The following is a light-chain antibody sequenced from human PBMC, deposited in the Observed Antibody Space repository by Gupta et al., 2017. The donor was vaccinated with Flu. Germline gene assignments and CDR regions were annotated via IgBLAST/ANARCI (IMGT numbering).Light chain of an antibody. CDR3: QMWDGSSDHLV. J-gene: IGLJ3*02. CDR2: DDT. Sequence: GQTARITCGGNNSGGKSVHWYQQKPGQAPVVVVYDDTARASGIPDRFSGSNSGNTATLTISRVEAGDEADYYCQMWDGSSDHLVFGGGTKLTVL. V-gene: IGLV3-21*02. CDR1: NSGGKS.